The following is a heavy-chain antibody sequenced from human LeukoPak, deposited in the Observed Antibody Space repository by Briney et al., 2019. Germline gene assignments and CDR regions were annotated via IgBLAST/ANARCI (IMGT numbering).Heavy chain of an antibody. CDR1: GFTFSSYA. Sequence: GGSLRLSCSASGFTFSSYAMHWVRQAPGKGLVWVSRINSDGSSTSYADSVKGRFTISRDHAKNTLYLQMNSLRAEDTAVYYCVRDRDLPVAGNGFDSWGQGTLVTVSS. CDR2: INSDGSST. V-gene: IGHV3-74*01. J-gene: IGHJ4*02. D-gene: IGHD6-19*01. CDR3: VRDRDLPVAGNGFDS.